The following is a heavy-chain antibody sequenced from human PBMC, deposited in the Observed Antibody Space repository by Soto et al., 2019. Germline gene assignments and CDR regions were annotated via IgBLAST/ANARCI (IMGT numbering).Heavy chain of an antibody. Sequence: PGGSLRLSCAASGFTFSSYGMHWVRQAPGKGLEWVAVIWYDGSNKYYADSVKGRFTISRDNSKNTLYLQMNSLRAEDTAVYYCARVLSSTSWTGYYYGMDVWGQGTTVTVSS. CDR2: IWYDGSNK. CDR3: ARVLSSTSWTGYYYGMDV. CDR1: GFTFSSYG. J-gene: IGHJ6*02. D-gene: IGHD2-2*01. V-gene: IGHV3-33*01.